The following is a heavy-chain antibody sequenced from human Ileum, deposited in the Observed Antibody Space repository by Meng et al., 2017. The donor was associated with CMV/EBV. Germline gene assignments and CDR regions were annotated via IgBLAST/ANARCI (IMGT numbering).Heavy chain of an antibody. CDR3: ARDQPGEGADY. CDR2: INTNTRNP. J-gene: IGHJ4*02. D-gene: IGHD7-27*01. V-gene: IGHV7-4-1*02. CDR1: GYTFTRYV. Sequence: SCKASGYTFTRYVMNWVRQAPGQGLEWIGWINTNTRNPLYAQGFTGRFVFSLDTSVSTAYLQISSLKAEDTAVYYCARDQPGEGADYWGQGTLVTVSS.